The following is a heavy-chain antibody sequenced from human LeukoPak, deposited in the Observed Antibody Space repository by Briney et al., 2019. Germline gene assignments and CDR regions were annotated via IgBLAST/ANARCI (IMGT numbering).Heavy chain of an antibody. CDR1: GFTFSNYA. D-gene: IGHD3-10*01. CDR2: IYSGGST. J-gene: IGHJ5*02. Sequence: PGGSLRLSCAASGFTFSNYAMSWVRQAPGEGLEWVSVIYSGGSTYYADSVKGRFTISRDNSKNTLYLQMNSLRAEDTAVYYCARDGGSGSALWFDPWGQGTLVTVSS. CDR3: ARDGGSGSALWFDP. V-gene: IGHV3-66*01.